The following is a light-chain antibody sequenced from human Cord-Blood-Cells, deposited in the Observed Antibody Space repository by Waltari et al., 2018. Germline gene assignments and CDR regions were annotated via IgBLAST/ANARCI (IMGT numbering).Light chain of an antibody. V-gene: IGLV3-10*01. Sequence: SYELTQPPSVSVSPGQTARITCSGDAFPKKSAYWYQQKSGQDPVLVIYEDSKRPSGIPERFSGSSSGTMATLTISGAQVEDEADYYCYSTDSSGNHIFGGGTKLTVL. CDR3: YSTDSSGNHI. CDR1: AFPKKS. J-gene: IGLJ2*01. CDR2: EDS.